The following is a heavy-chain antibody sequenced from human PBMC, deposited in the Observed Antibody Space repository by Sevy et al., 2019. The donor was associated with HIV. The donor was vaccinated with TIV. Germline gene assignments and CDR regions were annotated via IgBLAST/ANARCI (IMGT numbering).Heavy chain of an antibody. V-gene: IGHV4-39*01. CDR1: GGSISSSSYY. J-gene: IGHJ4*02. D-gene: IGHD1-1*01. Sequence: SETLSLTCTVSGGSISSSSYYWGWIRQPPGKGLEWIGSIYYSGSTYYNPSLKSRVTISVDTSKNQFSLKLSSVTAACTAGYYCARLPAESTIQANFDYGGQGTRGAVSS. CDR3: ARLPAESTIQANFDY. CDR2: IYYSGST.